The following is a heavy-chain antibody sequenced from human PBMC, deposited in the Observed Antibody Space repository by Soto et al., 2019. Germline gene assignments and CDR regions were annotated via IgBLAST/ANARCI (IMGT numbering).Heavy chain of an antibody. CDR2: IWYDGSNK. D-gene: IGHD3-10*01. CDR3: ARGMVVTMVRDLYYFDY. J-gene: IGHJ4*02. V-gene: IGHV3-33*01. Sequence: QVQLVESGGGVVQPGRSLRLSCAASGFTFSSYGKHWVRQAPGKGLEWVGVIWYDGSNKYYADSVKGRFTISRDNSKNTLYLQMNSLRAEDTAVYYCARGMVVTMVRDLYYFDYWGQGTLVTVTS. CDR1: GFTFSSYG.